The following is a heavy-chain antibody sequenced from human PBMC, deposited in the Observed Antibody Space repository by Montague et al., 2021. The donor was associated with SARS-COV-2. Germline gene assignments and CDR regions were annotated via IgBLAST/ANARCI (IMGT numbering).Heavy chain of an antibody. CDR2: IYYSGST. D-gene: IGHD4-11*01. V-gene: IGHV4-59*08. CDR1: GDSISNYS. Sequence: SETLSLTCSVSGDSISNYSWSWIRQSPGKGLEWIGYIYYSGSTNYNPSLTSRVTISVDTSKNQVSLKLTSVTAADTAVYYCARHLRVTTVTSHMYHYAMDVWGQGTTVPVSS. J-gene: IGHJ6*02. CDR3: ARHLRVTTVTSHMYHYAMDV.